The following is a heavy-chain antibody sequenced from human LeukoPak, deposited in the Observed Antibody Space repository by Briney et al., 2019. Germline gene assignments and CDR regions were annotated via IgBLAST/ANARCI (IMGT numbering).Heavy chain of an antibody. V-gene: IGHV3-21*01. CDR2: ISSSSSYI. CDR3: ARDQEQWSGLDY. Sequence: GGSLRLSCAASGFTFSSYSMNWVRQAPGKGLEWVSSISSSSSYIYYADSVEGRFTISRDNAKNSLYLQMNSLRAEDTAVYYCARDQEQWSGLDYWGQGTLVTVSS. CDR1: GFTFSSYS. D-gene: IGHD6-19*01. J-gene: IGHJ4*02.